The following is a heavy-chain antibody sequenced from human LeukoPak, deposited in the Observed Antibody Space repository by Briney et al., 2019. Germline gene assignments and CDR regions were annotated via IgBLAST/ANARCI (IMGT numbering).Heavy chain of an antibody. D-gene: IGHD3-22*01. J-gene: IGHJ3*02. V-gene: IGHV4-4*02. CDR3: ARARNYYDSSGFYYEGDAFDI. Sequence: SETLSLTCAVSGGSISSSNWWSWVRQPPGKGLECIGYIYSSGSTNYNPSLKSRVTISVDTSKNQFSLKLSSVTAADTAVYYCARARNYYDSSGFYYEGDAFDIWGQGTMVTVSS. CDR2: IYSSGST. CDR1: GGSISSSNW.